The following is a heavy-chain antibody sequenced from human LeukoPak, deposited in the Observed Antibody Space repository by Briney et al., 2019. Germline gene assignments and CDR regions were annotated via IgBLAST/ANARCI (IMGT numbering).Heavy chain of an antibody. J-gene: IGHJ4*02. Sequence: ASVKVSCKVSGNSLSELSIQWVRQAPGKGVECMGGFDPEEAKMVYAQNFQGRVTMTEDTSTQTAYMELSGLTSDDTAVYYCTTRSGDFWSGFVNWGKGTLVTVSS. CDR1: GNSLSELS. CDR3: TTRSGDFWSGFVN. V-gene: IGHV1-24*01. D-gene: IGHD3-3*01. CDR2: FDPEEAKM.